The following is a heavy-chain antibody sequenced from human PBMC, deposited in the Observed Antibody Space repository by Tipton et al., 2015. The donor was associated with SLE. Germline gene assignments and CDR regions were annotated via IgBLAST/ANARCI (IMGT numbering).Heavy chain of an antibody. V-gene: IGHV4-34*01. D-gene: IGHD3-16*01. CDR3: ARDGGLNWYFDL. J-gene: IGHJ2*01. Sequence: TLSLTCAVYGGSFSGYYWSWIRQPPGKGLEWIGEINHSGSTNYNPSLKSRVTISVDTSKNQFSLKLSSVTAADTAVYYCARDGGLNWYFDLWGRGTLVTVSS. CDR2: INHSGST. CDR1: GGSFSGYY.